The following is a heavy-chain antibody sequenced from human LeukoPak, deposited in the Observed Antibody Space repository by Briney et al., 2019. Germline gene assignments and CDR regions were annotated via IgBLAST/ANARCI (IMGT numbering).Heavy chain of an antibody. V-gene: IGHV1-46*01. D-gene: IGHD4-11*01. CDR1: GYTFTSYY. CDR3: ARDRGYSNYVGYFDY. J-gene: IGHJ4*02. Sequence: GASVKVPYKASGYTFTSYYMHWVRQAPGQGLEWMGIINPSGGSTSYAQTFQGRVTMTRDMSTSTVYMELSSLRSEDTAVYYCARDRGYSNYVGYFDYWGQGTLVTVSS. CDR2: INPSGGST.